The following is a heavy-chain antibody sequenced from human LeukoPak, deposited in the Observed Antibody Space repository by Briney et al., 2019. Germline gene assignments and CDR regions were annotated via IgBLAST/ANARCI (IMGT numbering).Heavy chain of an antibody. V-gene: IGHV3-30-3*01. D-gene: IGHD1-26*01. CDR3: ARDPSWVPEKGYFQH. CDR2: ISHDGTNM. J-gene: IGHJ1*01. Sequence: PGGSLRLSCVPAGPIFSTYTMHWVRQAPGKGLEWVAGISHDGTNMSYADSVKGRFTISRDNSKTVLYLQMNSLRPDDTAVYYCARDPSWVPEKGYFQHWARAPWSPSPQ. CDR1: GPIFSTYT.